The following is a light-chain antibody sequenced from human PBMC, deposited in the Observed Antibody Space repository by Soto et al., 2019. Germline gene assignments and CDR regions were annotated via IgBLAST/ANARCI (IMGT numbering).Light chain of an antibody. CDR3: CSYAGRYTYV. CDR1: SSDVGGYNY. J-gene: IGLJ1*01. CDR2: DVS. Sequence: ALTQPRSVSGSPGQSVTISCTGASSDVGGYNYVSWYQQHPGKAPKLMIYDVSKRPSGVPDRFSGSKSGNTASLTISGLQTEDEADYYCCSYAGRYTYVFGTGTKLTVL. V-gene: IGLV2-11*01.